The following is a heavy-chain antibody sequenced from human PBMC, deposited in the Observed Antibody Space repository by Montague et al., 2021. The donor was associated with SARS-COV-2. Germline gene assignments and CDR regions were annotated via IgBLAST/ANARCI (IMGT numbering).Heavy chain of an antibody. J-gene: IGHJ5*02. CDR3: AREGLHNWFDP. V-gene: IGHV4-59*01. CDR2: IYYRGST. Sequence: SETLSLTCTVSNGSINNYYWSWVRQPPGKRLGWIGYIYYRGSTNYNPSLESRVTMSIDTSKNQFSLKLRSVTTADTAVYFCAREGLHNWFDPWGQGTLVIVSS. CDR1: NGSINNYY.